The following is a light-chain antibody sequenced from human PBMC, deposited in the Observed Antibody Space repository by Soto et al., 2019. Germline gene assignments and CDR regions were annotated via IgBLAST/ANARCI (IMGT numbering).Light chain of an antibody. CDR3: QQYNNWLP. V-gene: IGKV3-15*01. CDR2: GAS. J-gene: IGKJ4*01. CDR1: QSVSSN. Sequence: EIVMTQSPATLSVSPGERATLSCRARQSVSSNLAWYQQKPGQAPRLLIYGASTRATGIPARFSGSGSGTEFTLTISSLQSEDFAVYYCQQYNNWLPFGGGTNVEIK.